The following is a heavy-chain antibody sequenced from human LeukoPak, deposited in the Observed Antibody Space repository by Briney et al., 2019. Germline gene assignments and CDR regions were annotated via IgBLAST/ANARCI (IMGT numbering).Heavy chain of an antibody. D-gene: IGHD3-16*01. CDR2: IYHRGNT. CDR3: ARRHPTSSWFGP. J-gene: IGHJ5*02. CDR1: GDSISSGGYY. Sequence: PSETLPLTCTVSGDSISSGGYYWSWIRHHPGKGLEWIGQIYHRGNTIYNPSLKSRVTMSVDTTKNQFSLQLRSATAADTAVYYCARRHPTSSWFGPWGQGTLVTVSS. V-gene: IGHV4-31*03.